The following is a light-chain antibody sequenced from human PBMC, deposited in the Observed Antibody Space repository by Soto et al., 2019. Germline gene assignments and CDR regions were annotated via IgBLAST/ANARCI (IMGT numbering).Light chain of an antibody. CDR2: LNSDGSH. V-gene: IGLV4-69*01. Sequence: QPVVTQSPSASASLGASVKLTCTLSSGHSTYVIAWHQQQPERGPRYLMRLNSDGSHFKGDGIPDRFSGSSSGAERYLTISSLQSEDEADYYCQTWGTGIVLFGGGTKVTVL. CDR3: QTWGTGIVL. J-gene: IGLJ2*01. CDR1: SGHSTYV.